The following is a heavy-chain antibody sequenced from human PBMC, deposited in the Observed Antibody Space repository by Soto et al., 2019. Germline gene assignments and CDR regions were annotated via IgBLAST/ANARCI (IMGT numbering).Heavy chain of an antibody. Sequence: SXTLSLTCAVYGGSFSGYYWSCIRQPPGKGLEWIGEINHSGSTNYNPSLKSRVTISVDTSKNQFSLKLSSVTAADTAVYYCAGNSSSWTIDYWGHGTQVTVSS. CDR1: GGSFSGYY. J-gene: IGHJ4*01. V-gene: IGHV4-34*01. CDR3: AGNSSSWTIDY. D-gene: IGHD6-13*01. CDR2: INHSGST.